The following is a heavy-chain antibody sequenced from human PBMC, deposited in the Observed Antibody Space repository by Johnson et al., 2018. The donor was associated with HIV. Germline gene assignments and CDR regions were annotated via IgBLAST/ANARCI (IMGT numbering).Heavy chain of an antibody. CDR3: AKDSSGWYRSAFDI. J-gene: IGHJ3*02. CDR2: ISSDGSNK. Sequence: QVQLVESGGGVVQPGRSLRLSCAASGFTFSSYAMHWVRQAPGKGLGWVAVISSDGSNKYYADAVKGRFTISRDNSKHTLYLQMNSLRAEDTAVYYCAKDSSGWYRSAFDIWGQGTMVTVSS. CDR1: GFTFSSYA. V-gene: IGHV3-30*04. D-gene: IGHD6-19*01.